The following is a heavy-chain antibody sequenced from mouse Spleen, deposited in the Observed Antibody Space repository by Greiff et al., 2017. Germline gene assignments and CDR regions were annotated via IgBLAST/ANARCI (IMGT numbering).Heavy chain of an antibody. J-gene: IGHJ3*01. CDR1: GYTFTSYG. CDR3: ARSNLFAY. Sequence: VKLQQSGAELARPGASVKLSCKASGYTFTSYGISWVKQRTGQGLEWIGEIYPRSGNTYYNEKFKGKATLTADKSSSTAYMELRSLTSEDSAVYFCARSNLFAYWGQGTLVTVSA. V-gene: IGHV1-81*01. CDR2: IYPRSGNT.